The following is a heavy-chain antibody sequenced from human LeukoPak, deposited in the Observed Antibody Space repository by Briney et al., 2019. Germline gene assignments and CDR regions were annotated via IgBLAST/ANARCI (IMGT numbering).Heavy chain of an antibody. Sequence: GGSLRLSCAASGFTFSSYSMNWVRQAPGKGLEWVSSISSSSSYIYYADSVKGRFTISRDNAKNSLYLQMNSLKAEDTAVYYCARARGYMEPNWFDPWGQGTLVTVSS. CDR3: ARARGYMEPNWFDP. D-gene: IGHD5-18*01. V-gene: IGHV3-21*01. CDR2: ISSSSSYI. CDR1: GFTFSSYS. J-gene: IGHJ5*02.